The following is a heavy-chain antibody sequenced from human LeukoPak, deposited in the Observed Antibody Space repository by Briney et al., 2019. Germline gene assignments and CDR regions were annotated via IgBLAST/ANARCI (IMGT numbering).Heavy chain of an antibody. V-gene: IGHV3-23*01. J-gene: IGHJ3*02. D-gene: IGHD3-10*01. Sequence: GGSLRLSCAASGFTFSTNPMSWVRQAPGKGLEWVSAISPDNTYYADSVKGRLTVSRDDSKNTVYLQMNSPRAEDTARYYCVKEHVDRAFTRSFEIWGQGTVVTVSS. CDR3: VKEHVDRAFTRSFEI. CDR2: ISPDNT. CDR1: GFTFSTNP.